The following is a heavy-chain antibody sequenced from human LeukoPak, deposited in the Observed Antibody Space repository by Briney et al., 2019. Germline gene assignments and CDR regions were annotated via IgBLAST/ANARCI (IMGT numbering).Heavy chain of an antibody. CDR3: ARGSSTVTTRHFDY. CDR2: VYYTGST. Sequence: PSETLSLTCTVSGGSINNYYWTWIRQPPGKGLECIGYVYYTGSTYYNPPLKSRGTISVTSSKNPFSLTLNSVTAADTAVYYCARGSSTVTTRHFDYWGQGTLVTVSS. CDR1: GGSINNYY. J-gene: IGHJ4*02. D-gene: IGHD4-17*01. V-gene: IGHV4-59*01.